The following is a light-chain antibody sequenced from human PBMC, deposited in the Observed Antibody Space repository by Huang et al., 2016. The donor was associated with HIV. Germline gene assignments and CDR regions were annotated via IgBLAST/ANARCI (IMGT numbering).Light chain of an antibody. V-gene: IGKV3-11*01. CDR1: QSVSSY. CDR2: DAS. Sequence: EIVLTQSPATLSLSPGERATLSCRASQSVSSYLAWYQQKPGQAPRLRIYDASNRATGIPARFSGSGSGTDFTLTISSLEPEDFAVYYCQQRSNWPPLFGPGTKVDIK. J-gene: IGKJ3*01. CDR3: QQRSNWPPL.